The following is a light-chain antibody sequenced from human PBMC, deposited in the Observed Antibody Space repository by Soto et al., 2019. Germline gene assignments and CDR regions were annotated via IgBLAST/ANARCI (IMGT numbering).Light chain of an antibody. CDR1: QTIDGN. J-gene: IGKJ5*01. V-gene: IGKV3D-15*01. Sequence: IVLTQSPATLSVSPGERATLSCRASQTIDGNLAWYQKKPGQPPRLLIYGASTRATGVPARFSGSGSGTDFTLTISSVEHEDFAMYYCHQSNQFGQGTRLEIK. CDR2: GAS. CDR3: HQSNQ.